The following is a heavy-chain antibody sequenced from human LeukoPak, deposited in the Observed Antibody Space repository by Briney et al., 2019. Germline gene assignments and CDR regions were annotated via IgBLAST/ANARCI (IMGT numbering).Heavy chain of an antibody. CDR3: ATAPLRGVVGPILVRGPNAWFDP. V-gene: IGHV1-8*01. CDR1: GYTFTGYD. J-gene: IGHJ5*02. Sequence: ASVKVSCKASGYTFTGYDIDWVRQATGQGLEWMGWMNPNSGNTGYAQKFQGRVTMTRNTSISTAYMELSSLRSEDTAVYYCATAPLRGVVGPILVRGPNAWFDPWGQGTLVTVSS. CDR2: MNPNSGNT. D-gene: IGHD3-10*01.